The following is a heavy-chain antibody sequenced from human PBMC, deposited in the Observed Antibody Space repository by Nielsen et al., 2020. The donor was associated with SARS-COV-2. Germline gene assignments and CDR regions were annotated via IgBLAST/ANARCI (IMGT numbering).Heavy chain of an antibody. V-gene: IGHV3-33*01. Sequence: GGSLRLSCAASGFTFSNYDIHWARQAPGKGLEWAAVLWTDGISKSYVDSVKGRFTISRDNSRNTMYLQMGGLRAEDTAVYYCAREAVSGDWPSFDFWGQGTQVTVSS. J-gene: IGHJ4*02. CDR3: AREAVSGDWPSFDF. D-gene: IGHD2-21*02. CDR2: LWTDGISK. CDR1: GFTFSNYD.